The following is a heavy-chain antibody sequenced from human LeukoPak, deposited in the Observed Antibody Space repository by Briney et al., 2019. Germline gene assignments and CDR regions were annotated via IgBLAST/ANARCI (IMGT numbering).Heavy chain of an antibody. D-gene: IGHD4-17*01. CDR3: ARDLVTVTKGFDI. CDR1: GGSFSSHY. Sequence: SETLSLTCTVSGGSFSSHYWTWIRQPPGKGLEWIGYISYIGSTNYNPSHKSRVTISIDTSKNQFSLKLTSVTAADTAVYYCARDLVTVTKGFDIWGQGTMVSVSS. CDR2: ISYIGST. J-gene: IGHJ3*02. V-gene: IGHV4-59*11.